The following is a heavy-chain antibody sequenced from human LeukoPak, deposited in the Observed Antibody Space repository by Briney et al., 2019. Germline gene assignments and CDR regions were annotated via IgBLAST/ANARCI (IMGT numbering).Heavy chain of an antibody. J-gene: IGHJ5*02. CDR2: MNPNSGNT. Sequence: ASVKVSCKASGYTFTSYDINWVRQATGQGLEWMGWMNPNSGNTGYAQKFQGRVTMTRNTSISTAYMELSSLRSEDTAVYYCARVGDYHIGEPIVNWFDPWGQGILVTVSS. V-gene: IGHV1-8*01. CDR1: GYTFTSYD. CDR3: ARVGDYHIGEPIVNWFDP. D-gene: IGHD3-9*01.